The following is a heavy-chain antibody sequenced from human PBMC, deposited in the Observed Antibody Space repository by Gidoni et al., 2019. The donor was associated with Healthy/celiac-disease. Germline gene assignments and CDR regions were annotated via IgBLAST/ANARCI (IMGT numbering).Heavy chain of an antibody. CDR1: GYTFTSYG. D-gene: IGHD6-13*01. Sequence: FQLVQSGAEVKKPGASVKVSCKASGYTFTSYGISWVRQAPVQGLEWMGWISSYNGNTNDARKLQGRVTMTTDTSTSTAYMELRSLRADDTAVYYCARTKNSSSWKYYYGMDVWGQGTTVTVSS. J-gene: IGHJ6*02. CDR2: ISSYNGNT. CDR3: ARTKNSSSWKYYYGMDV. V-gene: IGHV1-18*01.